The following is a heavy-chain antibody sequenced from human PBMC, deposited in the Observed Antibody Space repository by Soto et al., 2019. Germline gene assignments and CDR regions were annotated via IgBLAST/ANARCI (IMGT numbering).Heavy chain of an antibody. CDR3: TKDQARKYYYGSGSSIHNWFDP. J-gene: IGHJ5*02. CDR2: ISYDGHNK. V-gene: IGHV3-30*18. CDR1: GFTFSSYG. D-gene: IGHD3-10*01. Sequence: PGGSLRLSCAASGFTFSSYGMHWVRQAPGKGLEWVAVISYDGHNKYYEDSLKGRFTISRDNSKNTLYLQMNSLRVEDTAVYYCTKDQARKYYYGSGSSIHNWFDPWGQGTLVTVSS.